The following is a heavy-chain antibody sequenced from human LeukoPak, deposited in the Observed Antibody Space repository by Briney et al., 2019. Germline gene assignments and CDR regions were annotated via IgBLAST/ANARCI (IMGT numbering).Heavy chain of an antibody. CDR2: MNSDGSTT. Sequence: GGSLRLSCAASGFTFSNYWMHWVRQAPGKGLVWISRMNSDGSTTAYADSVKGRFTISRDNAKNSLYLQMNSLRTEDTALYYCAKAPAGGVNLDYWGQGTLVTVSS. CDR1: GFTFSNYW. CDR3: AKAPAGGVNLDY. D-gene: IGHD3-16*01. J-gene: IGHJ4*02. V-gene: IGHV3-74*01.